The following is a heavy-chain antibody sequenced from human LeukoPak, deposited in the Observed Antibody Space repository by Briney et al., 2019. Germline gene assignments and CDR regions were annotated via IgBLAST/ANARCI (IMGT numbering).Heavy chain of an antibody. J-gene: IGHJ5*02. Sequence: PSETLSLTCTVSDYSISSGYYWGWIRQPPGKGLEWIGSIYHSGSTYYNPSLKSRVTISVDTSKNQFSLKLSSVTAADTAVYYCARGGDYVWENYLCWFDPWGQGTLITVSS. CDR2: IYHSGST. CDR1: DYSISSGYY. D-gene: IGHD3-16*02. CDR3: ARGGDYVWENYLCWFDP. V-gene: IGHV4-38-2*02.